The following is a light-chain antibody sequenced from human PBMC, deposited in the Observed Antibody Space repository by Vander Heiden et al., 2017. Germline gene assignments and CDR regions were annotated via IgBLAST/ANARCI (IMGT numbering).Light chain of an antibody. CDR1: QSISKY. V-gene: IGKV1-39*01. J-gene: IGKJ5*01. Sequence: DIQMTQSPPPLSASVGDRATTTRRASQSISKYLSWYQQKQGKAPRLLIKGASNLQSGIPSRFSGRASGTDFTLNINSLQPGDFAAYYGQQSYKATVTFGQGTQLEI. CDR2: GAS. CDR3: QQSYKATVT.